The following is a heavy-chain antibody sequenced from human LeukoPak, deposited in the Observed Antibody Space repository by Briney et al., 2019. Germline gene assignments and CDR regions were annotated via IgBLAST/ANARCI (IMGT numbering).Heavy chain of an antibody. V-gene: IGHV3-21*01. Sequence: GGSLRLSCAASGFTFSSYSMNWVRQAPGKGLEWVSSISSSSSYIYYADSVKGRFTISRDNAKNSLYLQMNSLRAEDTAVYYCARSLKPYYYMDVWGQGTTVTVSS. CDR1: GFTFSSYS. CDR3: ARSLKPYYYMDV. J-gene: IGHJ6*03. CDR2: ISSSSSYI.